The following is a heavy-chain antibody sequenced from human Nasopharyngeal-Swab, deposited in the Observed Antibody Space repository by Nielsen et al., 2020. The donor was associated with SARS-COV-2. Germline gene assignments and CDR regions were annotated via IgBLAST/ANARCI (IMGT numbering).Heavy chain of an antibody. CDR3: ARGKGWYCRGESCPNWFDP. CDR1: GGSISSGDYY. D-gene: IGHD2-15*01. J-gene: IGHJ5*02. Sequence: SETLSLTCTVSGGSISSGDYYWSWIRQPPGKGLEWIGHVYYTGSTTYNPSLKSRVTMSVDTSRNQFSLKLDSLTAADTAVYFCARGKGWYCRGESCPNWFDPWGQGILVTVSS. CDR2: VYYTGST. V-gene: IGHV4-61*08.